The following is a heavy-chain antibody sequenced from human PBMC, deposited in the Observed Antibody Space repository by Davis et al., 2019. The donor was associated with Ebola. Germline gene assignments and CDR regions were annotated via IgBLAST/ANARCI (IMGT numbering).Heavy chain of an antibody. V-gene: IGHV3-66*01. CDR2: IYSGDNT. CDR1: GFTFSSYW. Sequence: GESLKISCAASGFTFSSYWMSWVRQAPGKGLEWVSVIYSGDNTDYADSVKGRFTISRDNSKNTLYLQMNSLRAEDTAVYYCAASAGTVGKFDFWGQGTLVTVSS. CDR3: AASAGTVGKFDF. D-gene: IGHD1-14*01. J-gene: IGHJ4*02.